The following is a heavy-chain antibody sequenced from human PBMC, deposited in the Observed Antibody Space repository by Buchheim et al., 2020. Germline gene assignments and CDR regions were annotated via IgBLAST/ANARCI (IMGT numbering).Heavy chain of an antibody. CDR3: ARSFNWNYIYYCGLDV. CDR2: MNPNSGNT. J-gene: IGHJ6*02. CDR1: GYTFTSYD. Sequence: QVQLMQSGAEVKKPGASVKVSCKASGYTFTSYDINWVRQATGQGLEWMGWMNPNSGNTSYAQKFQDRVTMTRDTSISTAYMQLSNLRSEDTAVYYCARSFNWNYIYYCGLDVWGQGT. V-gene: IGHV1-8*02. D-gene: IGHD1-7*01.